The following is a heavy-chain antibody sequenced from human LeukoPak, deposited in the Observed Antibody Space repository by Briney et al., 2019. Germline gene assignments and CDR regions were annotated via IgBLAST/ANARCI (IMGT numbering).Heavy chain of an antibody. CDR3: VRVGSGYDSSDY. CDR2: INPSRGRT. Sequence: IINPSRGRTSYAQKFKGRVTNTRDTYTSTVYMELSSLRSEDTAVFYCVRVGSGYDSSDYWGQGTLVTVSS. V-gene: IGHV1-46*03. J-gene: IGHJ4*02. D-gene: IGHD5-12*01.